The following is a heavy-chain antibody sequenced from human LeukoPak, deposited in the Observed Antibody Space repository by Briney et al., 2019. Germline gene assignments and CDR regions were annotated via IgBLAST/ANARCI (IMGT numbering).Heavy chain of an antibody. V-gene: IGHV3-7*03. D-gene: IGHD6-13*01. CDR3: ASHPTPGIAAAGTFNY. J-gene: IGHJ4*02. CDR2: IKQDGSEK. Sequence: PGGSLRLSCAASGFTFSSYSMNWVRQAPGKGLEWVANIKQDGSEKYYVDSVKGRFTISRDNAKNSLYLQMNSLRAEDTAVYYCASHPTPGIAAAGTFNYWGQGTLVTVSS. CDR1: GFTFSSYS.